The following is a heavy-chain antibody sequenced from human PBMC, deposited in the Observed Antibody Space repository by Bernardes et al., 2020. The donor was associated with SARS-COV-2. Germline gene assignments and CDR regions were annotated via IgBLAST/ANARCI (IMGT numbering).Heavy chain of an antibody. D-gene: IGHD3-10*01. V-gene: IGHV3-53*01. CDR2: IYGGGST. J-gene: IGHJ6*02. Sequence: GGSLRVWCAASGFSVSTNYMSWVQKAPGKGLEWVSGIYGGGSTYYADSLKGRFTISRDNSKNTLYLQMNNLRAEDTAMYYCARDTGRDYYYVMDVWGQGTTVTVSS. CDR1: GFSVSTNY. CDR3: ARDTGRDYYYVMDV.